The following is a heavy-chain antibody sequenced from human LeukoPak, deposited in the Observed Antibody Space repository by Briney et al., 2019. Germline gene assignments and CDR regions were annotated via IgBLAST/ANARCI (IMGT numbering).Heavy chain of an antibody. CDR1: GGSISSYY. J-gene: IGHJ5*02. CDR3: ARDFWNEGENWFDP. V-gene: IGHV4-59*01. CDR2: IYYSGSN. Sequence: PSETLSLTCTVSGGSISSYYWSWLRQPPGKGLEGLGYIYYSGSNKYNTSLKSRVTISVDTSKNQFSLKLSSVTAADTAVYYCARDFWNEGENWFDPWGQGTLVTVSS. D-gene: IGHD1-1*01.